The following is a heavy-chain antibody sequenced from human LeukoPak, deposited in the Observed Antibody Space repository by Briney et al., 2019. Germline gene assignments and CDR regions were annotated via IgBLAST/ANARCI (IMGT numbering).Heavy chain of an antibody. CDR1: GYTFTSYA. CDR2: INAGNGNT. Sequence: ASVKVSCKASGYTFTSYAMHWVRQAPGQRLEWMGWINAGNGNTKYSQKFQGRVTITRDTSASTAYMELSSLRSEDTAVYYCARDGFYGDYGYFDLWGRGTLVAVSS. CDR3: ARDGFYGDYGYFDL. D-gene: IGHD4-17*01. J-gene: IGHJ2*01. V-gene: IGHV1-3*01.